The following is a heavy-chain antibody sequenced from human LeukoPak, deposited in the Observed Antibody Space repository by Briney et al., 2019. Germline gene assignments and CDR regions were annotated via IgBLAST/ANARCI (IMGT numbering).Heavy chain of an antibody. J-gene: IGHJ4*02. V-gene: IGHV3-48*03. CDR1: ALTLNNYE. CDR2: NKIIGTII. CDR3: ARVLRVAGESGDFDY. Sequence: GGCLRLACTASALTLNNYEFNCVRQAPGKGLEWVAYNKIIGTIIYYAGSVKGRCSISTDDAKKSVFLQMNSLRAEDTAIYYCARVLRVAGESGDFDYWGQGTLVTVSS. D-gene: IGHD6-19*01.